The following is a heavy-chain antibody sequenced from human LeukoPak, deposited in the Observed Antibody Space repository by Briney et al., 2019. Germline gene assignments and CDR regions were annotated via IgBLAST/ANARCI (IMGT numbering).Heavy chain of an antibody. V-gene: IGHV3-73*01. Sequence: PGGSLRLSCAASGFTFSGSAMHWVRQASGKGLEWVGRIRSKANSYATAYGVSVKGRFTISRSDLKNTAYLQMNSLKTEDTAIYYCTNVRGDYYYYGMDVWGQGTTVTVSS. CDR3: TNVRGDYYYYGMDV. J-gene: IGHJ6*02. D-gene: IGHD4-17*01. CDR1: GFTFSGSA. CDR2: IRSKANSYAT.